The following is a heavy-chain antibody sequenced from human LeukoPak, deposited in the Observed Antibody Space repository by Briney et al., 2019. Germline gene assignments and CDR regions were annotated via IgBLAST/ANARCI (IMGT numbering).Heavy chain of an antibody. V-gene: IGHV3-30-3*01. J-gene: IGHJ4*02. CDR1: GFTFDDYA. CDR3: ARDLRSSHIVVVTAPLGY. CDR2: ISYDGSNT. D-gene: IGHD2-21*02. Sequence: GRSLRLSCAASGFTFDDYAMHWVRQAPGKGLEWVAVISYDGSNTYYADSVKGRFTISRDNSKNTLYLQMNSLRAEDTAVYYCARDLRSSHIVVVTAPLGYWGQGTLVTVSS.